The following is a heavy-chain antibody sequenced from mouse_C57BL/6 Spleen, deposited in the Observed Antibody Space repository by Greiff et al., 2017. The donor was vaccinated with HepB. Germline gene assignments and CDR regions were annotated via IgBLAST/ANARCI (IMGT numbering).Heavy chain of an antibody. CDR1: GYTFTDYY. CDR3: ARGGYYGSSYGYFDV. D-gene: IGHD1-1*01. J-gene: IGHJ1*03. Sequence: VHVKQSGPVLVKPGASVKMSCKASGYTFTDYYMNWVKQSHGKSLEWIGVINPYNGGTSYNQKFKGKATLTVDKSSSTAYMELNSLTSEDSAVYYCARGGYYGSSYGYFDVWGTGTTVTVSS. V-gene: IGHV1-19*01. CDR2: INPYNGGT.